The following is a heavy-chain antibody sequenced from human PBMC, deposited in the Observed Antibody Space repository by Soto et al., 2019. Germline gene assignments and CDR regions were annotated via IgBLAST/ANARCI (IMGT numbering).Heavy chain of an antibody. V-gene: IGHV3-72*01. CDR3: VSAYDDNTYHYCAY. CDR2: SRNKAKSYTT. CDR1: GFTFSDHY. D-gene: IGHD3-16*01. Sequence: PGGSLRLSCAASGFTFSDHYMDWVRQAPGKGLEWVARSRNKAKSYTTEYAASVRGRFTISRDDSKNSLSLQMNSLKTEDTAVYYCVSAYDDNTYHYCAYWGQGTLVTVSS. J-gene: IGHJ4*02.